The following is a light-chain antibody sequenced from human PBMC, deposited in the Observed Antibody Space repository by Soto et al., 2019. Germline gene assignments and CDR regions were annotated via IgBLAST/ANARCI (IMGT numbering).Light chain of an antibody. J-gene: IGKJ1*01. CDR3: QQYDLYWT. V-gene: IGKV1-5*01. Sequence: PSTQSASVGDRVTITCRASQTIDKKLAWYQQKPGKAPKLLIFDASTLQTGVPLRFSGTGSGTEFSLSINSLQPEDFGTYFCQQYDLYWTFGQGTKVDIK. CDR2: DAS. CDR1: QTIDKK.